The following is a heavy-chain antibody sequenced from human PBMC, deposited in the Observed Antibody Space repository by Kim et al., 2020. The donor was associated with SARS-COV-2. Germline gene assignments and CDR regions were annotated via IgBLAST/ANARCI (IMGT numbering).Heavy chain of an antibody. Sequence: GGSLRLSCAASGFSFSTNAMGWVRQAPGRGLEWVSSISGSGESTYYADSVRGRFTISRDKSKSTLYLQMNSLRAEDTALYYCAKLLRVSTCMEGCG. CDR3: AKLLRVSTCMEG. J-gene: IGHJ6*02. V-gene: IGHV3-23*01. D-gene: IGHD1-26*01. CDR1: GFSFSTNA. CDR2: ISGSGEST.